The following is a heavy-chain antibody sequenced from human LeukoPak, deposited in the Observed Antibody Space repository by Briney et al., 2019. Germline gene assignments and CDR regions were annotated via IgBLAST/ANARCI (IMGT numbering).Heavy chain of an antibody. CDR3: TLLDILTGYCLDY. Sequence: GASVKVSCKASGYTFNSYGISWVRQAPGQGLEWMGWISAYNGNTNYAQKLQGRVTMTSDTSTNTAYMELRSLRSDDTAVYYCTLLDILTGYCLDYWGQGTLVTVSS. V-gene: IGHV1-18*01. CDR1: GYTFNSYG. D-gene: IGHD3-9*01. CDR2: ISAYNGNT. J-gene: IGHJ4*02.